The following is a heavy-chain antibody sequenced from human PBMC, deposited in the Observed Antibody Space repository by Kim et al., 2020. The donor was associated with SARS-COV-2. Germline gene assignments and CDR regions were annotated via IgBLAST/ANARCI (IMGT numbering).Heavy chain of an antibody. CDR2: INHSGTT. J-gene: IGHJ4*02. D-gene: IGHD3-10*01. V-gene: IGHV4-34*01. Sequence: SETLSLTCAVSGGSFSSYYWSWIRQPPGKGLQWIGEINHSGTTNYNPSLKSRVIISVDTSKNQFSLKLSSVTAADTAVYYCARDPYGSGPGYFDYWGQGT. CDR3: ARDPYGSGPGYFDY. CDR1: GGSFSSYY.